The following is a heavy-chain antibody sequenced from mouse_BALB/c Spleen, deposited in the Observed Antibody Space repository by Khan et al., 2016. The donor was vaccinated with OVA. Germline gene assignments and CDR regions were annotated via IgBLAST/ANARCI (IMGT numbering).Heavy chain of an antibody. CDR1: GFNIKDYY. CDR3: ARSGYEAWFPY. J-gene: IGHJ3*01. Sequence: VQLKQSGAELVRPGALVKLSCKASGFNIKDYYIHWVKQRPEQGLEWIGWIDPENGNVIYDPKFQGKASLTADTSSNTAYLQLNSLTSEDTAVYYCARSGYEAWFPYWGQGTLVSVSA. V-gene: IGHV14-1*02. D-gene: IGHD3-1*01. CDR2: IDPENGNV.